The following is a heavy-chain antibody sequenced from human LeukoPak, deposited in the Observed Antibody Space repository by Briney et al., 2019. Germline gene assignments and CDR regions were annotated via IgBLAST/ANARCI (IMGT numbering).Heavy chain of an antibody. D-gene: IGHD6-13*01. CDR2: ITSSNSYI. V-gene: IGHV3-21*01. CDR3: AREDGSGWYAGDAFDM. Sequence: GGSLRLSCAASAFTLSSFNMNWVRHAPGRGLEWVSSITSSNSYIYYADSVKGRFTISRDDAKNSLYLQMNSLRAEDTAVYYCAREDGSGWYAGDAFDMWGQGTMVTVSS. J-gene: IGHJ3*02. CDR1: AFTLSSFN.